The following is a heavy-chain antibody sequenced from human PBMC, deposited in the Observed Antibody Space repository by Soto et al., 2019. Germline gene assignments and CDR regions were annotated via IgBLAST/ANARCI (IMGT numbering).Heavy chain of an antibody. J-gene: IGHJ6*02. CDR1: GYTFTSYG. CDR2: ISAYNGNT. D-gene: IGHD3-10*01. Sequence: ASVKVSCKASGYTFTSYGISWVRQAPGQGLEWMGWISAYNGNTNYAQKLQGRVTMTTDTSTSTAYMELRSLRSDDTAVYYCARRVNGGYYYYGMDVWGQGTTVTVS. CDR3: ARRVNGGYYYYGMDV. V-gene: IGHV1-18*01.